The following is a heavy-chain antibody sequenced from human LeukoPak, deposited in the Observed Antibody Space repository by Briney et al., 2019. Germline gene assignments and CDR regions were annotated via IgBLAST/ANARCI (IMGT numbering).Heavy chain of an antibody. J-gene: IGHJ4*02. Sequence: SETLSLTCTVSGGSVNTYYWSWFRQPPGRGPEWIAYSHHSGTTKYNPSLMSRVTISLDTSRNQISLKLTSVTAADTAVYYCARNSEYSRSLDYWGQGTLVTVSS. D-gene: IGHD6-6*01. V-gene: IGHV4-59*02. CDR2: SHHSGTT. CDR3: ARNSEYSRSLDY. CDR1: GGSVNTYY.